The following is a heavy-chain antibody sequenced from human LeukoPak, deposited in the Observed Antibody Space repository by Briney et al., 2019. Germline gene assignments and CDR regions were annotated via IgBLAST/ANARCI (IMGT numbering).Heavy chain of an antibody. CDR1: GGSFSGYY. V-gene: IGHV4-34*01. Sequence: SETLSPTCAVYGGSFSGYYWSWIRQPPGKGLEWIGEINHSGSTNYNPSLKSRVTISVDTSKNQFSLKLSSVTAADTAVYYCAREAVVVVNYYYYMDVWGKGTTVTVSS. CDR3: AREAVVVVNYYYYMDV. J-gene: IGHJ6*03. CDR2: INHSGST. D-gene: IGHD2-15*01.